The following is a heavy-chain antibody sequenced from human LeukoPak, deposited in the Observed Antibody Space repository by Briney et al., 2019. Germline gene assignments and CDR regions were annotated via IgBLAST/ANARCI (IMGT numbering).Heavy chain of an antibody. V-gene: IGHV1-18*01. D-gene: IGHD5-18*01. CDR2: ISAYNGNT. CDR1: GYTFTSYG. Sequence: ASVKVSCKASGYTFTSYGISWVRQAPGQGLEWMGWISAYNGNTNYAQKLQGRVTMTTDTSTSTAYMELRSLRSDDTAVYYCARDLLRRGYSYGCLGYWGQGTLVTVSS. J-gene: IGHJ4*02. CDR3: ARDLLRRGYSYGCLGY.